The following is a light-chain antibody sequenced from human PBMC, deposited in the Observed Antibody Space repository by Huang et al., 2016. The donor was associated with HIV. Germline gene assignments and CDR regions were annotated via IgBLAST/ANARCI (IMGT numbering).Light chain of an antibody. CDR2: GAS. J-gene: IGKJ2*01. V-gene: IGKV3-15*01. Sequence: EIVMTQSPATLSESPGERATLSCRASQSVSINLAWYQQQPGQAPRLLIYGASTRATGIPARFSGSGSGTEFTLTISSLESEDFAVYYCQQYNNWPLYTFGQGTKLEIK. CDR1: QSVSIN. CDR3: QQYNNWPLYT.